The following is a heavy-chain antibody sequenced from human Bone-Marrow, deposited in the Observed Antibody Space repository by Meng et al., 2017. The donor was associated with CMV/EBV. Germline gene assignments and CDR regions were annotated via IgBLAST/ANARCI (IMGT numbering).Heavy chain of an antibody. V-gene: IGHV4-59*01. CDR2: IYYSGST. CDR3: ARDGLVEYQRKGAFDI. Sequence: SATLSLTCTVSGGSISSYYWSWIRQPPGKGLEWIGYIYYSGSTNYNPSLKSRVTISVDTSKNQFSLKLSSVTAADTAVYYCARDGLVEYQRKGAFDIWGQGTMVTVSS. D-gene: IGHD2-2*01. J-gene: IGHJ3*02. CDR1: GGSISSYY.